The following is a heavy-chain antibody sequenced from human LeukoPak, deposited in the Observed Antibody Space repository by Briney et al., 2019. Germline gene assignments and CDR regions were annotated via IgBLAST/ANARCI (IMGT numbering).Heavy chain of an antibody. CDR1: GGSISSYY. Sequence: PSETLSLTRTVSGGSISSYYRSWIRQPAGKGLEWIGRIDTSGSIIYNPSLKSRVTISVDTSKNQLSLKVSSVTAADTAVYYCARVKSSTRGPYYHYYMDVWGKGTTVIVSS. CDR3: ARVKSSTRGPYYHYYMDV. CDR2: IDTSGSI. V-gene: IGHV4-4*07. D-gene: IGHD3-10*01. J-gene: IGHJ6*03.